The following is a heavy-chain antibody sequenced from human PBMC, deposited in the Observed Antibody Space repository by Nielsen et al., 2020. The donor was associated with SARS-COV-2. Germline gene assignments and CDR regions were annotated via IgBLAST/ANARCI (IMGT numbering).Heavy chain of an antibody. J-gene: IGHJ5*02. CDR1: GGSFSGYY. V-gene: IGHV4-34*01. D-gene: IGHD3-16*01. CDR2: INHSGST. Sequence: LETLSLTCAVYGGSFSGYYWSWIRQPPGKGLEWIGEINHSGSTNYNPSLKSRVTISVDTSKNQFSLKLSSVTAADTAVYYCARGLVWGGRSWGQGTLVTVSS. CDR3: ARGLVWGGRS.